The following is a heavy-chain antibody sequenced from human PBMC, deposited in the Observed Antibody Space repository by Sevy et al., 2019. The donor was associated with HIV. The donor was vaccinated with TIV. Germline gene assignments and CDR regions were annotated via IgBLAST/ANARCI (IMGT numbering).Heavy chain of an antibody. CDR2: ISYDGSDT. CDR1: GFAFSNYYA. J-gene: IGHJ6*02. V-gene: IGHV3-30-3*01. D-gene: IGHD4-17*01. CDR3: ARPRANYVDHYFFYAMDV. Sequence: GGSLSLSCAASGFAFSNYYAMHWVRQAPGKGLEWEALISYDGSDTYYADSVKGRFTVSRDNFKNTLFLQMNSLTTEDTAVYYCARPRANYVDHYFFYAMDVWGQGTTVTVSS.